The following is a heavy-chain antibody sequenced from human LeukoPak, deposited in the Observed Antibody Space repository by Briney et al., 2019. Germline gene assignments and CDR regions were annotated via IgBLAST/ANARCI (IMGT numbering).Heavy chain of an antibody. CDR2: ISGSGGRT. V-gene: IGHV3-23*01. J-gene: IGHJ4*02. D-gene: IGHD3-22*01. Sequence: GRSLRLSCAASGFTFDDYAMHWVRQAPGKGLEWVSVISGSGGRTSYADSVKGRFTVSRDNSKNTLYLQMNSLRAEDTAVYFCVEGGAPSYYDGSGDAYFDYWGQGTLVTVSS. CDR1: GFTFDDYA. CDR3: VEGGAPSYYDGSGDAYFDY.